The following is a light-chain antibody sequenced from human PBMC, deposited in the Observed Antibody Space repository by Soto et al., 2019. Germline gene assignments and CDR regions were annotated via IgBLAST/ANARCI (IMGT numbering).Light chain of an antibody. Sequence: EIVLTQSPATLSLSPGERATLSCRASQSISYNLAWYQQKPGQAPRLLLYDASNRATGVPARFSGSGSGTDFTISISSLEPEDFAVYYCQQRGDWPLYTFGQGSRLEIK. CDR1: QSISYN. CDR2: DAS. V-gene: IGKV3-11*01. J-gene: IGKJ2*01. CDR3: QQRGDWPLYT.